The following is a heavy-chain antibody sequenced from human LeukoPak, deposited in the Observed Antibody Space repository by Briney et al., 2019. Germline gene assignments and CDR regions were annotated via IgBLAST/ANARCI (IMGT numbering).Heavy chain of an antibody. CDR2: IYHSGST. D-gene: IGHD4-17*01. Sequence: SQTLSLTCAVSGGSISSGGYSWSWIRQPPGKGLEWIGYIYHSGSTYYNPSLKSRVTISVDRSKNQFSLKLSSVTAADTAVYYCARGVGDYGDYGGSLDLWGQGTLVTVSS. CDR1: GGSISSGGYS. V-gene: IGHV4-30-2*01. J-gene: IGHJ5*02. CDR3: ARGVGDYGDYGGSLDL.